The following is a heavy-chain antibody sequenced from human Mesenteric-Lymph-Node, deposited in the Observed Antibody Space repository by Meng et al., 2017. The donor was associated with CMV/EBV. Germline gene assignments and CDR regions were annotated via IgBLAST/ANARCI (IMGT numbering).Heavy chain of an antibody. V-gene: IGHV4-31*02. CDR2: IYYSGST. D-gene: IGHD4-23*01. J-gene: IGHJ3*02. CDR1: SISSAGYY. Sequence: SISSAGYYWRWLRQHPGEGLEWIGYIYYSGSTFYNPSLKSRVTISVHTSKNQFSLKLTSVTAADTAVYYCARDQGLYGGNSEDAFDIWGQGTMVTVSS. CDR3: ARDQGLYGGNSEDAFDI.